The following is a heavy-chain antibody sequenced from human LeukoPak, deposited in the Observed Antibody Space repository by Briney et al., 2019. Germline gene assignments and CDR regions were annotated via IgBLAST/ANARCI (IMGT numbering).Heavy chain of an antibody. J-gene: IGHJ4*02. D-gene: IGHD2-21*02. CDR3: AKDRLAYCGGDCYSSLTFDY. CDR1: GFTFSNAW. Sequence: GGSLRLSCAASGFTFSNAWMSWVRQAPGKGLEWVAVISYDGSNKYYADSVKGRFTISRDNSKNTLYLQMNSLRAEDTAVYYCAKDRLAYCGGDCYSSLTFDYWGQGTLVTVSS. V-gene: IGHV3-30*18. CDR2: ISYDGSNK.